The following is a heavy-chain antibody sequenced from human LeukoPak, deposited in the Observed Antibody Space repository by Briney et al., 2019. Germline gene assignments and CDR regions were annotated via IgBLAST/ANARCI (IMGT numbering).Heavy chain of an antibody. CDR1: GYSFTSYW. Sequence: GESLKISCKGSGYSFTSYWIGWVRQMPGKGLEWMGIIYPCDSDTRYSPSFQGQVTISADKSISTAYLQWSSLKASDTAMYYCARRERVGPRDYGGTNYYFDYWGQGTLVTVSS. D-gene: IGHD4-23*01. J-gene: IGHJ4*02. V-gene: IGHV5-51*01. CDR2: IYPCDSDT. CDR3: ARRERVGPRDYGGTNYYFDY.